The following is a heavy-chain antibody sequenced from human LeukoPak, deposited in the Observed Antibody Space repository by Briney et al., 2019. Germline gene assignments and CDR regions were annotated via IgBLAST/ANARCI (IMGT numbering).Heavy chain of an antibody. D-gene: IGHD4-17*01. V-gene: IGHV3-9*01. Sequence: PGRFLRLSCTASGFTFHDTAMHWVRQRPGQGLEWVSGIGWNSGSIGYADSVKGRFTISRDNAKNALYLQMNSLRTEDTAFYFCAKDPSRDYEGSTWGQGTLVTVSS. CDR1: GFTFHDTA. CDR3: AKDPSRDYEGST. J-gene: IGHJ4*02. CDR2: IGWNSGSI.